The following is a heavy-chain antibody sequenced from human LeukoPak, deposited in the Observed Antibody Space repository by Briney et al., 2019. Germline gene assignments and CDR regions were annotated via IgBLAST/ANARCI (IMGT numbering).Heavy chain of an antibody. J-gene: IGHJ6*03. CDR1: GIIFSNYW. CDR3: AKRRGLEVLYYYYMDV. CDR2: INRDGSST. D-gene: IGHD1-7*01. Sequence: PGGSLRLSCAASGIIFSNYWMHWVRQAPGKGLVWVSRINRDGSSTSYADSVKGRFTISRDNSKNTLYLQMNSLRAEDTAVYYCAKRRGLEVLYYYYMDVWGKGTTVTVSS. V-gene: IGHV3-74*01.